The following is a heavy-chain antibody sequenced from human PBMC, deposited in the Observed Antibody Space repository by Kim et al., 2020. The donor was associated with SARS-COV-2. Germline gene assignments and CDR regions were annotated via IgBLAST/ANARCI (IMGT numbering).Heavy chain of an antibody. CDR3: ATMGGSPRTFDI. CDR1: GFPFSSYA. Sequence: GGSLRLSCAASGFPFSSYAMSWVRQAPGKGLEWVSAISGSGGSTYYADSVKGRFTISRDNSKNTLYLQMNSLRAEDTAVYYCATMGGSPRTFDIWGQGTMVTVSS. V-gene: IGHV3-23*01. J-gene: IGHJ3*02. CDR2: ISGSGGST. D-gene: IGHD3-10*01.